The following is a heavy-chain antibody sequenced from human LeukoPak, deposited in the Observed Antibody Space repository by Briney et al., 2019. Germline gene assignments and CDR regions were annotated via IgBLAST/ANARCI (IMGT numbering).Heavy chain of an antibody. D-gene: IGHD6-19*01. CDR1: GFTFSSYA. Sequence: GGSLRLSCAASGFTFSSYAMSWVRQAPGKGLEWVSAISGSGGSTYYADSVKGRFTISRDNSKNTLYLQMNSLRAEDTAAYDCATISLRIIAVADMGAFDIWGPGTMVTVSS. V-gene: IGHV3-23*01. CDR2: ISGSGGST. J-gene: IGHJ3*02. CDR3: ATISLRIIAVADMGAFDI.